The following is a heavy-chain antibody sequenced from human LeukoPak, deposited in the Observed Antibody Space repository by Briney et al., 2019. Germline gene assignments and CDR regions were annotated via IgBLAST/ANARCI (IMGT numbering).Heavy chain of an antibody. J-gene: IGHJ4*02. CDR1: GGSISSYY. CDR3: ARDRVSGQYYFDY. CDR2: IYYSGST. Sequence: SETLSLTCTVSGGSISSYYWSWIRQPPGKGLEWIGYIYYSGSTNYNPSLKSRVTISVDTSKNQFSLKLSPVTAADTAVYYCARDRVSGQYYFDYWGQGTLVTVSS. D-gene: IGHD6-19*01. V-gene: IGHV4-59*01.